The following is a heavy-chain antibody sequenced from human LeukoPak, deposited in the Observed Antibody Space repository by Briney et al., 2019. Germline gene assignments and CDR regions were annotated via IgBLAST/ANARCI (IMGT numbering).Heavy chain of an antibody. D-gene: IGHD3-16*02. CDR2: IKEGGTEK. CDR3: ARGGSSRFTY. V-gene: IGHV3-7*01. CDR1: GFTFSSYS. Sequence: GGSLRLSCAASGFTFSSYSMNWVRQAPGKGLEWVANIKEGGTEKYYVDSVKGRFTISRDNAKNSLFLQMNSLRGEDTAMYYCARGGSSRFTYWGQGTLVTVSS. J-gene: IGHJ4*02.